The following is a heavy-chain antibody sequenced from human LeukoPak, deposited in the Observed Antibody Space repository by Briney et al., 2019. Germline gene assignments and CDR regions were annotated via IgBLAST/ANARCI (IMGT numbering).Heavy chain of an antibody. Sequence: GGTLRLSCAASGFTFSSYGMSWVRQAPGKGLEWVSSISRSGGSTYYAESVKGRLTISRDNAESSVYLQVSSLRVEDTAVYYCVRGDKRDYWGQGTLVTVSS. CDR1: GFTFSSYG. D-gene: IGHD5-24*01. J-gene: IGHJ4*02. CDR3: VRGDKRDY. CDR2: ISRSGGST. V-gene: IGHV3-21*01.